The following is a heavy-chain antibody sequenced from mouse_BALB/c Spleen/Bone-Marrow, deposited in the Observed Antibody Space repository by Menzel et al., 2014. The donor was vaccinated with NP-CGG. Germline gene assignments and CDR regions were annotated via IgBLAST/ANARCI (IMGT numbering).Heavy chain of an antibody. CDR3: ARQIYFPYFDY. Sequence: EVQGVESGGGLVQPGGSLKLSCAASGFTFSSYTMSWVRPTPEKRLEWVAYISNGGGSTYYPDTVKGRFTISRDNAKNTLYLQMSSLKSEDTAMYYCARQIYFPYFDYWGQGTTLTVSS. CDR2: ISNGGGST. CDR1: GFTFSSYT. D-gene: IGHD2-1*01. J-gene: IGHJ2*01. V-gene: IGHV5-12-2*01.